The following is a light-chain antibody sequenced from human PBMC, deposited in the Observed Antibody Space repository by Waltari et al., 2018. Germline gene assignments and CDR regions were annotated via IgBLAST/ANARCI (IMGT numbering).Light chain of an antibody. CDR1: QFIRKW. V-gene: IGKV1-5*03. CDR3: QQYNSYSLLS. CDR2: KAS. J-gene: IGKJ4*01. Sequence: DIQMTQSPSTLSASVGDRVIFSCRASQFIRKWLAWYQQKPWKAPKLLIYKASTLESGVPSRFSGSGSGTEFTLTISSLQPEDFATYYCQQYNSYSLLSFGGGTKVEIK.